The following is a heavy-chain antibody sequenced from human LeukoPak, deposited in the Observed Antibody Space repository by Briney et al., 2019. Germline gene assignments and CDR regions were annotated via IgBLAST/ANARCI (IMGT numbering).Heavy chain of an antibody. D-gene: IGHD2-2*01. CDR2: IYTSGST. CDR1: GGSISSGSYY. CDR3: ASGGVVPATYYYYYYMDV. J-gene: IGHJ6*03. V-gene: IGHV4-61*02. Sequence: SQTPSLTCTVSGGSISSGSYYWSWIRQPAGKGLEWIGRIYTSGSTNYNPSLKSRVTISVDTSKNQFSLKLSSVTAADTAVYYCASGGVVPATYYYYYYMDVWGKGTTVTVSS.